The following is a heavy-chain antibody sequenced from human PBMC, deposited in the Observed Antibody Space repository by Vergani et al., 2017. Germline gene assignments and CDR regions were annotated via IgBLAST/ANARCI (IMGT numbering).Heavy chain of an antibody. D-gene: IGHD3-16*01. CDR2: IIPILGIA. V-gene: IGHV1-69*04. Sequence: QVQLVQSGAEVKKPGSSVKVSCKASGGTFSSYAISWVRQAPGQGLEWMGRIIPILGIANYAQKFQGRVTITADKSTSTAYMELSSLRSEDTAVYYCAGAIGMGGGDCGMDVWGQGTTVTVSS. CDR1: GGTFSSYA. CDR3: AGAIGMGGGDCGMDV. J-gene: IGHJ6*02.